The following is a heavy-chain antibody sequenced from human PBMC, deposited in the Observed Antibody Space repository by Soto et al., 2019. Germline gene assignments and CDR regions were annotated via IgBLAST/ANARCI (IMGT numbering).Heavy chain of an antibody. J-gene: IGHJ6*02. V-gene: IGHV1-69*01. CDR1: GGTFSSYA. CDR2: IIPIFGTA. CDR3: RGVTKAGNYYYYGMDV. D-gene: IGHD1-1*01. Sequence: QVQLVQSGAEVKKPGSSVKVSCKASGGTFSSYAISWVRQAPGQGLEWMGGIIPIFGTANYAQKFQGRVTITADEATSTDYMELSSLRSEDTAVYYCRGVTKAGNYYYYGMDVWGQGTTVTVSS.